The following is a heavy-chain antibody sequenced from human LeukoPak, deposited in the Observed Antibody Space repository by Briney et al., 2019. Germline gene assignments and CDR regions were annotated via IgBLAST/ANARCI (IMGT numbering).Heavy chain of an antibody. Sequence: ASVKVSCKASGYTFTGYYMHWVRQAPGQGLEWMGWINPNSGGTNYAQKFQGRVTMTTDTSTSTAYMELRSLRSDDTAVYYCARDGSSGLNWFDPWGQGTLVTVSS. D-gene: IGHD3-10*01. CDR1: GYTFTGYY. V-gene: IGHV1-2*02. CDR3: ARDGSSGLNWFDP. CDR2: INPNSGGT. J-gene: IGHJ5*02.